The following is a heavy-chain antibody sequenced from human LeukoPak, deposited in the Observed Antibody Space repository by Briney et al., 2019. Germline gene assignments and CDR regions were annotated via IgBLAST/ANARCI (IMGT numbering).Heavy chain of an antibody. J-gene: IGHJ4*02. CDR1: GGSISSSPYY. V-gene: IGHV4-39*07. CDR2: IYYSGTT. D-gene: IGHD5-12*01. Sequence: SETLSLTCTVSGGSISSSPYYWGWIRQPPGKGLEWIGSIYYSGTTHYNPSLESRVTISVDTSKNQFSLKLSSVTAADTAVYYCARDERSGYDTNFDCWGQGTLVTVSS. CDR3: ARDERSGYDTNFDC.